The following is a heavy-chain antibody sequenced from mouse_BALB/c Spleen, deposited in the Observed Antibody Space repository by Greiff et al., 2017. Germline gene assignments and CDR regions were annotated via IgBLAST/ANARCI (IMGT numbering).Heavy chain of an antibody. J-gene: IGHJ3*01. V-gene: IGHV1S81*02. Sequence: QVQLQQPGAELVKPGASVKLSCKASGYTFTSYYMYWVKQRPGQGLEWIGEINPSNGGTNFNEKFKSKATLTVDKSSSTAYMQLSSLTSEDSAVYYCTRRGNYGAWFAYWGQGTLVTVSA. CDR1: GYTFTSYY. CDR3: TRRGNYGAWFAY. CDR2: INPSNGGT. D-gene: IGHD2-1*01.